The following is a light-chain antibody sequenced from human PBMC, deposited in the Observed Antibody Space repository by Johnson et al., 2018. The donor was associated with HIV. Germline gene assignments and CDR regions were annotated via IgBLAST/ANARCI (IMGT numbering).Light chain of an antibody. CDR3: GTWDSSLDAYV. CDR1: NSNIGNSY. J-gene: IGLJ1*01. V-gene: IGLV1-51*02. Sequence: QAVLTQPPSVSAAPGQKVTISCSGSNSNIGNSYVSWYQQLPRTAPKLLIYENNKRPSGIPDRFSGSKSGTSATLGITGLQTGDEADYYCGTWDSSLDAYVFGTGTKVAFL. CDR2: ENN.